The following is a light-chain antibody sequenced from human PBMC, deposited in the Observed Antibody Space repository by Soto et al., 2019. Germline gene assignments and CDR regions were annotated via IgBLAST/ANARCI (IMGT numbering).Light chain of an antibody. V-gene: IGLV2-14*01. Sequence: QSVLTQPASVSGSPGQSITISCTGTSSDIGRYNYVSWFQEHPGKVPKLVIFEVNYRPSGVSDRFSGSKSGNTASLTITAPKAEEEAAYYCTPCITANTRSVFGCGTKVIVL. J-gene: IGLJ6*01. CDR2: EVN. CDR1: SSDIGRYNY. CDR3: TPCITANTRSV.